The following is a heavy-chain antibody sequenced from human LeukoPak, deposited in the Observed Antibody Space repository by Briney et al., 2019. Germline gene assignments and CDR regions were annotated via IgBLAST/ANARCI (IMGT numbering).Heavy chain of an antibody. J-gene: IGHJ2*01. CDR2: IYTSGST. V-gene: IGHV4-4*07. D-gene: IGHD4-17*01. CDR1: GGSISSYY. Sequence: SETLSLTCTVSGGSISSYYWSWIRQPARKGLEWIGRIYTSGSTNYNPSLKSRVTMSVDTSKNQFSLKLSSVTAADTAVYYCARPTVTTNTFFDWYFDLWGRGTLVTVSS. CDR3: ARPTVTTNTFFDWYFDL.